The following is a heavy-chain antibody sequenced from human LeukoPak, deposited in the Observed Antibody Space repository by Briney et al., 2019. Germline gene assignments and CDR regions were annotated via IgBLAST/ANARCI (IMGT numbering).Heavy chain of an antibody. Sequence: GXSLRLSCAASGFTFSSYAMNWVRQAPGKGLEWVSAISGSGGSTYYADSVKGRFTISRDNSKNTLYLQMNSLRAEDTAIYYCAKTPDSSGYYPHYYYYYYMDVWGKGTTVTVSS. CDR1: GFTFSSYA. CDR3: AKTPDSSGYYPHYYYYYYMDV. V-gene: IGHV3-23*01. J-gene: IGHJ6*03. D-gene: IGHD3-22*01. CDR2: ISGSGGST.